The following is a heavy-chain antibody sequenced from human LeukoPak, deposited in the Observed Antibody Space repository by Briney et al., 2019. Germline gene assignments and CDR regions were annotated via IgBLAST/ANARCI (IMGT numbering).Heavy chain of an antibody. J-gene: IGHJ6*02. CDR1: GFTFSSYW. V-gene: IGHV3-74*01. D-gene: IGHD1-26*01. CDR3: ARSGRYYYYGMGV. CDR2: INSDGSST. Sequence: GSLRLSCAASGFTFSSYWMHWVRQAPGKGLVGVSRINSDGSSTSYADSVKGRFTISRDNAKNTLYLQMNSLRAEDTAVYYCARSGRYYYYGMGVWGQGTTVTVSS.